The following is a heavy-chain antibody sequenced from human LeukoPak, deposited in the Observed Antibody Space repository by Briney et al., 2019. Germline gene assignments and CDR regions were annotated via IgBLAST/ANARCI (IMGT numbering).Heavy chain of an antibody. D-gene: IGHD6-13*01. CDR3: ARENHSSSWYPENNWFDP. J-gene: IGHJ5*02. V-gene: IGHV4-59*01. CDR1: GGSISSYY. CDR2: IYYSGST. Sequence: SETLSLTCTVSGGSISSYYWSWIRQPPGKGLEWIGYIYYSGSTNYNPSLKSRVTISVDTSKNQFSLKLSCVTAADTAVYYCARENHSSSWYPENNWFDPWGQGTLVTVSS.